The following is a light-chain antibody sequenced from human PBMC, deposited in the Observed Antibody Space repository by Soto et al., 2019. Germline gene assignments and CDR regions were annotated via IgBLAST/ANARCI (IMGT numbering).Light chain of an antibody. J-gene: IGKJ4*01. CDR3: QQYNSYSPLT. CDR2: KAS. CDR1: QSSSTW. V-gene: IGKV1-5*03. Sequence: DIQMTQSPSTLPASVGHRVTITCRANQSSSTWLAWYQQKPGKAPNLLIYKASRLETGVTSRFSGSGSGTEFTLTINFLQPDDFATYYCQQYNSYSPLTFGGGTKVEIK.